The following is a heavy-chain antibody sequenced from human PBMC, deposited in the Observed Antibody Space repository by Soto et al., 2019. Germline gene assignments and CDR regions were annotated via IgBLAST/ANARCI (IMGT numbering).Heavy chain of an antibody. Sequence: QVQLVESGGGLVKPGGSLRLSCAASGFTFSDYYMNWIRQAPGKGLEWVSYISSSRSYTNYADSVKGRFTISRDNAKNSLYLQMNSLRAEDTAVYNCARVRHDAFDIWGQGTMVTVSS. V-gene: IGHV3-11*05. D-gene: IGHD3-16*01. J-gene: IGHJ3*02. CDR1: GFTFSDYY. CDR2: ISSSRSYT. CDR3: ARVRHDAFDI.